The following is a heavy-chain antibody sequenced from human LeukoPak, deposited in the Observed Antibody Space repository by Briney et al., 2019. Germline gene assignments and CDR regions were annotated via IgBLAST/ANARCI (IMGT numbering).Heavy chain of an antibody. CDR2: ISYDGSNK. Sequence: GRSLRLSCAASGFTFSSYGMHWVRQAPGKGLEWVAVISYDGSNKYYADSVKGRFTISGDNSKNTLYLQMNSLRAEDTAVYYCAKSRDYGDYNEYFQHWGQGTLVTVSS. D-gene: IGHD4-17*01. CDR1: GFTFSSYG. V-gene: IGHV3-30*18. J-gene: IGHJ1*01. CDR3: AKSRDYGDYNEYFQH.